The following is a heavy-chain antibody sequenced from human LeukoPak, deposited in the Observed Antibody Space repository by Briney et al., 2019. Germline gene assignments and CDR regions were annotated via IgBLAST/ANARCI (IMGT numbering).Heavy chain of an antibody. CDR2: VSFDGDNK. Sequence: PGRSLRLSCAASGFTFSSYAMHWVRQAPGKGLEWVAVVSFDGDNKHYADSVKDRFTISRDNSQNTLYLQLNSLRAEDTAVYYCARDWTLNYWGQGTLVTVSS. V-gene: IGHV3-30-3*01. CDR1: GFTFSSYA. CDR3: ARDWTLNY. D-gene: IGHD3/OR15-3a*01. J-gene: IGHJ4*02.